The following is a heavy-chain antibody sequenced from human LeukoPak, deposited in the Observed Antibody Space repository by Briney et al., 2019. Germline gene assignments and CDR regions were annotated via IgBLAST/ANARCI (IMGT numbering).Heavy chain of an antibody. V-gene: IGHV1-8*03. CDR2: MNPNSGNT. CDR3: ARGFFGSGWYGYYYMDV. J-gene: IGHJ6*03. CDR1: GYTFTSYD. Sequence: ASVKVSCKASGYTFTSYDINWVRQPTGQGLEWMGWMNPNSGNTGYAQKFQGRVTITRNTSISTAYMELSSLRSEDTAVYYCARGFFGSGWYGYYYMDVWGKGTTVTVSS. D-gene: IGHD6-19*01.